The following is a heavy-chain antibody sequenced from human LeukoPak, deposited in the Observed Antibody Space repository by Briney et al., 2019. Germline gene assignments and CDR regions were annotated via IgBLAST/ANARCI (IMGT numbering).Heavy chain of an antibody. CDR1: GFTFSSYA. V-gene: IGHV3-23*01. D-gene: IGHD6-19*01. CDR2: ISGSGGST. J-gene: IGHJ4*02. CDR3: AKDSSIAVVRWYFDY. Sequence: GGSLRLSCAASGFTFSSYAMSWVRQAPGKGLEWVSAISGSGGSTYYADSVKGRFTISRDNSKNTLYLQMNSLRAEDTAVYYCAKDSSIAVVRWYFDYWGQGTLVTVSS.